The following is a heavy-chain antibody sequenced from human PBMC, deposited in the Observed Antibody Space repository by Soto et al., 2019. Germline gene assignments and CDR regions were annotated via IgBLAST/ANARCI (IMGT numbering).Heavy chain of an antibody. V-gene: IGHV4-4*02. CDR1: GASVSSSHW. D-gene: IGHD2-2*01. Sequence: QVHLQESGPGLVKPSGTLSLTCGVSGASVSSSHWWTWVRQPPGKGLEWIGAIYHVGFTSYNPSLKSRVIMSTDQSRNQFSPKMSSVTAADTAVYYCARVRPPTSTIPAAVLYYFDYWGQGSLVTVSS. CDR3: ARVRPPTSTIPAAVLYYFDY. J-gene: IGHJ4*02. CDR2: IYHVGFT.